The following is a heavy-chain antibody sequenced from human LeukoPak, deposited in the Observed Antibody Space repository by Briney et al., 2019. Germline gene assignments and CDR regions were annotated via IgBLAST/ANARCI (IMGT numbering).Heavy chain of an antibody. Sequence: GASVKVSCKASGYIFTSYYIHWVRQAPGQGLEWMGIINPSGGSTSYAQKFQGRVTMTRDMSTSTVYMELSSLRSEDTAVYYCARVGSSSVLFRWTPGPFDPWGQGTLVTVSS. J-gene: IGHJ5*02. CDR3: ARVGSSSVLFRWTPGPFDP. CDR2: INPSGGST. V-gene: IGHV1-46*01. D-gene: IGHD6-6*01. CDR1: GYIFTSYY.